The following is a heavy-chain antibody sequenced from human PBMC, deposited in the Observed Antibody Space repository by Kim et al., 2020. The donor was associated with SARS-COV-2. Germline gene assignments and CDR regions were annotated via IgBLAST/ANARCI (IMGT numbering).Heavy chain of an antibody. CDR3: ATEYSTSSGRYFDY. J-gene: IGHJ4*02. D-gene: IGHD6-6*01. V-gene: IGHV3-30*02. Sequence: YADSVKGRFATSRDNSKNTLFLQMNSLRAEDTAVYYCATEYSTSSGRYFDYWGQGTLVTVSS.